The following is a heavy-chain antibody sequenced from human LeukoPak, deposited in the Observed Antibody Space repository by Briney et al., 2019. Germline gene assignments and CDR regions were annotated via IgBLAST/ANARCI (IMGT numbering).Heavy chain of an antibody. V-gene: IGHV3-21*01. CDR3: AKYQTGTWTSYDSSDI. D-gene: IGHD1-7*01. CDR1: GFSFSSPG. Sequence: GGSRRLACTAAGFSFSSPGVNWVRQAPGGGLGWVSSINGESTFKVYAGSVKGRFTISRDTATNSLYLQMDSLRAEDTAVYYCAKYQTGTWTSYDSSDIWGHGTLVTVSS. CDR2: INGESTFK. J-gene: IGHJ3*02.